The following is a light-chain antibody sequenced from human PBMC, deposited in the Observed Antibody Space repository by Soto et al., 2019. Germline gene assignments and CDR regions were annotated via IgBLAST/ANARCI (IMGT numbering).Light chain of an antibody. V-gene: IGLV1-40*01. J-gene: IGLJ3*02. CDR2: VNT. Sequence: QSVLTQPPSASGTPGQSLTISCSGGYSNIGADFGVHWYQQLPGAAPKLVIFVNTNRPSGVPDRFSGSKSGTSASLAITGLQAEDEADYYCQSYDRSLSGWVFGTGTKLTVL. CDR3: QSYDRSLSGWV. CDR1: YSNIGADFG.